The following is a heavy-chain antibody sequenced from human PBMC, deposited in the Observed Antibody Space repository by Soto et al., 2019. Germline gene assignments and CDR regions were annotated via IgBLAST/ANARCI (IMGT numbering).Heavy chain of an antibody. Sequence: LSLTCTVSGGSISSGGYYWSWIRQHPGKGLEWIGYIYYSGSTYYNPSLKSRVTISVDTSKNQFSLKLSSVTAADTAVYYCARQHYLLGNGWFDPWGQGTLVTVSS. CDR3: ARQHYLLGNGWFDP. CDR2: IYYSGST. V-gene: IGHV4-31*02. CDR1: GGSISSGGYY. J-gene: IGHJ5*02. D-gene: IGHD3-3*02.